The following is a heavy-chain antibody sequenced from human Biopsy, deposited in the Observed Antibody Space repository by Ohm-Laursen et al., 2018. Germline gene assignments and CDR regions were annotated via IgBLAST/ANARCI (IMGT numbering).Heavy chain of an antibody. V-gene: IGHV1-2*02. CDR3: AIDGNDFWTDYLEIDQ. Sequence: ASVKVSCKASGYTFTGYYLHWVRQAPGQGLEWMGWINPKSGGTHYLEKFRGRVTMTRDTSISTAYMEVSSLRSDDTAVYYCAIDGNDFWTDYLEIDQWGQGTLVTVSS. J-gene: IGHJ4*02. D-gene: IGHD3/OR15-3a*01. CDR2: INPKSGGT. CDR1: GYTFTGYY.